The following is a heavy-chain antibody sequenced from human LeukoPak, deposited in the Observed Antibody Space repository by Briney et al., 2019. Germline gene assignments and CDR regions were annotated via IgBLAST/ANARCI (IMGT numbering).Heavy chain of an antibody. CDR1: GFTFSNYW. D-gene: IGHD4-17*01. CDR2: ISSSSSYI. CDR3: ARDLDYGDYYGMDV. V-gene: IGHV3-21*01. J-gene: IGHJ6*02. Sequence: PGGSLRLSCAASGFTFSNYWMHWVRQAPGKGLEWVSSISSSSSYIYYADSVKGRFTISRDNAKNSLYLQMNSLRAEDTAVYYCARDLDYGDYYGMDVWGQGTTVTVSS.